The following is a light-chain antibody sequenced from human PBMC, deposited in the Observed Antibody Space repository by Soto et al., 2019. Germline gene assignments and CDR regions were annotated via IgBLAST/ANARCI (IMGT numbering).Light chain of an antibody. Sequence: QSALTQPPSASGSPGQSVTISCTGTGGDIGTYKYVSWYQQHPGQAPKLIIYEVSKRPSGVPGRFFGSKSGTTASLPVSGLQSEYEADYYWTSYAGSSNWVFGGGTKLTVL. J-gene: IGLJ3*02. CDR3: TSYAGSSNWV. CDR1: GGDIGTYKY. V-gene: IGLV2-8*01. CDR2: EVS.